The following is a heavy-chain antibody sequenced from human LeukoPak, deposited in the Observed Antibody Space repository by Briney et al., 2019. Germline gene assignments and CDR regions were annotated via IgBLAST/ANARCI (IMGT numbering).Heavy chain of an antibody. CDR2: ISASGGRT. CDR3: AKDGGWLQRNPLDY. CDR1: GFSFSSYA. V-gene: IGHV3-23*01. Sequence: PGGSLRLSCAASGFSFSSYAMSWVRQAPGKGLEWVSDISASGGRTYYADSVKGRFTISRDNSKNTLYLQMNSLRAEDTAVYYCAKDGGWLQRNPLDYWGQGTLVTVSS. J-gene: IGHJ4*02. D-gene: IGHD5-24*01.